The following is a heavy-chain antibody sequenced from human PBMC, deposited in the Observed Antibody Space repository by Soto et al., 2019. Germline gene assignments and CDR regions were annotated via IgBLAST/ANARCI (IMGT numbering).Heavy chain of an antibody. CDR3: ARAIGQLVRSKTEL. V-gene: IGHV3-21*01. J-gene: IGHJ4*02. CDR1: GFTFSSYS. CDR2: ISSSSSYI. Sequence: PGGSLRLSCAASGFTFSSYSMNWVRQAPGKGLEWVSSISSSSSYIYYADSVKGRFTISRDNAKNSLYLQMNSLRAEDTAVYYCARAIGQLVRSKTELWGQGTLVTVSS. D-gene: IGHD6-6*01.